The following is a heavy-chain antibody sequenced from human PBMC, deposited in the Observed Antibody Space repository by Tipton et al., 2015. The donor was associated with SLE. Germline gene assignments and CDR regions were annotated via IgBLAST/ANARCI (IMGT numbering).Heavy chain of an antibody. Sequence: QVQLVQSGAEVKKPGASVKVSCKASGYTFTSYDISWVRQAPGQGLECMGWISAYNGNTNYAQKFQGRVTMTTDPSTSTAYMELRSVRADGTAVCDCARDGIVGVTAMGYWGQGPLVIVSP. CDR3: ARDGIVGVTAMGY. J-gene: IGHJ4*02. D-gene: IGHD1-26*01. CDR2: ISAYNGNT. V-gene: IGHV1-18*01. CDR1: GYTFTSYD.